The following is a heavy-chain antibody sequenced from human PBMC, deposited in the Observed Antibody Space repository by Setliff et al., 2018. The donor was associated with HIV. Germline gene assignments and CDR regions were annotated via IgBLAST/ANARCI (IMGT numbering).Heavy chain of an antibody. D-gene: IGHD6-13*01. CDR1: GYTFTDYY. Sequence: VASVKVSCKASGYTFTDYYLHWVRQAPGQGPEWMGLINPNGGSTIYAQKFEDRLTVTSDTATTTLYMELRSLRFDDTAMYYCASSNWQLVADHWGQGTPVTVSS. V-gene: IGHV1-46*01. J-gene: IGHJ5*02. CDR3: ASSNWQLVADH. CDR2: INPNGGST.